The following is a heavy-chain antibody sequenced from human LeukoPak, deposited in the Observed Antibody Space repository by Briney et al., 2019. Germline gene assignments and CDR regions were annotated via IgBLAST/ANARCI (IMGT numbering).Heavy chain of an antibody. J-gene: IGHJ4*02. Sequence: AGVQSFSYAACGMFTNYFIVWGRQGPGEGGEGRGCVNPYSGPTKYPQNFHDRVTMSRYTSITTAYMQLTSLRSDDTAIYYCSKGGCSGGSCHDYWGQGTLVTVSS. D-gene: IGHD2-15*01. V-gene: IGHV1-2*02. CDR2: VNPYSGPT. CDR1: CGMFTNYF. CDR3: SKGGCSGGSCHDY.